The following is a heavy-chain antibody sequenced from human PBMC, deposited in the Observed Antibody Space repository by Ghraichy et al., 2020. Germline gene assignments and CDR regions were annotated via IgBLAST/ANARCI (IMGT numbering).Heavy chain of an antibody. CDR3: ARDFWSGYPHYYYYGMDV. V-gene: IGHV4-39*01. CDR1: GGSISSSSYY. J-gene: IGHJ6*02. D-gene: IGHD3-3*01. CDR2: IYYSGST. Sequence: SETLSLTCTVSGGSISSSSYYWGWIRQPPGKGLEWIGSIYYSGSTYYNPSLKSRVTISVDTSKNQFSLKLSSLTAADTAVYYCARDFWSGYPHYYYYGMDVWGQGTTVTVSS.